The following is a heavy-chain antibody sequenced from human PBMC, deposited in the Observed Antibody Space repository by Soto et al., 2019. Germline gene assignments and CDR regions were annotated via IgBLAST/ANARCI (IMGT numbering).Heavy chain of an antibody. D-gene: IGHD3-3*01. Sequence: QVQLVQSGAEVKKPGASVKVSCKASGYTFTSYDINWVRQATGQGLEWMGWMNPNSGNTGYAQKFQGRVTMTRNTSISTAYMELSSLRSEDTAVYYCARGVYYDFWSCPDYYYYYMGVWGKGTTVTVSS. J-gene: IGHJ6*03. CDR3: ARGVYYDFWSCPDYYYYYMGV. CDR2: MNPNSGNT. CDR1: GYTFTSYD. V-gene: IGHV1-8*01.